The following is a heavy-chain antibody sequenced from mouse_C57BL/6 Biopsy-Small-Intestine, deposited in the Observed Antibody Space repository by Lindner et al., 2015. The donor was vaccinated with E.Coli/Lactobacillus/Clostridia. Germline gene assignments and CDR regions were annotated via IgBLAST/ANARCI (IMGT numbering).Heavy chain of an antibody. CDR3: ARGDYGSFYAMDY. CDR2: IYPRSGNT. D-gene: IGHD1-1*01. V-gene: IGHV1-81*01. J-gene: IGHJ4*01. Sequence: VQLQESGAELARPGASVKLSCKASGYTFTSYGISWVKQRTRQGLEWIGEIYPRSGNTYYNEKFKGKATLTADKSSSTAYMELRSLTSEDSAVYFCARGDYGSFYAMDYWGQGTSVTVSS. CDR1: GYTFTSYG.